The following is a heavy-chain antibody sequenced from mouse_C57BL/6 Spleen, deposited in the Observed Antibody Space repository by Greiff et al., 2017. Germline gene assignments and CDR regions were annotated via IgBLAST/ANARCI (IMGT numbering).Heavy chain of an antibody. V-gene: IGHV1-18*01. J-gene: IGHJ2*01. Sequence: VQLQQSGPELVKPGASVKIPCKASGYTFTDYNMDWVQQSHGKSLEWIGDINPNNGGTIYNQKFKGKATLTVDKSSSTASMELRSLTSEDTAVYYCARAGHYFDYGGQGTTLTVSS. CDR1: GYTFTDYN. CDR2: INPNNGGT. D-gene: IGHD3-3*01. CDR3: ARAGHYFDY.